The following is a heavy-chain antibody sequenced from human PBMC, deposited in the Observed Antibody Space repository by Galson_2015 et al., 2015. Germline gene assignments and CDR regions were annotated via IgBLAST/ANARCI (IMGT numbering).Heavy chain of an antibody. V-gene: IGHV4-30-2*01. Sequence: TLSLTCAVSGGSISSGGYSWSWIRQPPGKGLGWIGYIYHSGSTYYNPSLKSRVTISVDRSKNQFSLKLSSVTAADAAVYYCARGKGYYDSSWFDPWGQGTLVTVSS. J-gene: IGHJ5*02. D-gene: IGHD3-22*01. CDR3: ARGKGYYDSSWFDP. CDR1: GGSISSGGYS. CDR2: IYHSGST.